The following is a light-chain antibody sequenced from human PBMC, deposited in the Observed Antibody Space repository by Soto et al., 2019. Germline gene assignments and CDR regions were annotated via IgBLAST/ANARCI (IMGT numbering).Light chain of an antibody. Sequence: EIVLTQSPGTLSLSPGERATLSCRASQSVSSSYLARYQQKPGQAPRLLIYGASSRATGIPDRFSGSGSGTDFTLTISRLEPEDFALYYCQQYNSSPFTFGPGTKVDVK. CDR3: QQYNSSPFT. J-gene: IGKJ3*01. CDR2: GAS. V-gene: IGKV3-20*01. CDR1: QSVSSSY.